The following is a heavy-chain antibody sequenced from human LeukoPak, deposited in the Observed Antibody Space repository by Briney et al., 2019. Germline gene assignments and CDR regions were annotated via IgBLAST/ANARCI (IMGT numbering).Heavy chain of an antibody. J-gene: IGHJ4*02. CDR2: ICYSGST. Sequence: SETLSLTCTVSGGSVSSGNYYWSWIRQPPGKGLEWIGYICYSGSTNYNPSLKSRVTISVDTSKNRFSLRLSSVTAADTAVYYCARGGPSLGVDYWGQGTLVTVSS. V-gene: IGHV4-61*01. CDR3: ARGGPSLGVDY. D-gene: IGHD5/OR15-5a*01. CDR1: GGSVSSGNYY.